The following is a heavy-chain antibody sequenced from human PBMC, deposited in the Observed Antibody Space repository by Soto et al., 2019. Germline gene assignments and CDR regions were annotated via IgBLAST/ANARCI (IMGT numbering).Heavy chain of an antibody. J-gene: IGHJ3*01. D-gene: IGHD3-10*01. CDR2: ISGMGGST. CDR1: GFTFSSYA. CDR3: ATVRGMVLWFVLGPFDL. V-gene: IGHV3-23*01. Sequence: GGSLRLSCAASGFTFSSYAISGVRQAPGKGLEWVSAISGMGGSTYNADSVKGRFTISPDNSKNTRSLHINSLRAEDPAVYYCATVRGMVLWFVLGPFDLWAKGTLV.